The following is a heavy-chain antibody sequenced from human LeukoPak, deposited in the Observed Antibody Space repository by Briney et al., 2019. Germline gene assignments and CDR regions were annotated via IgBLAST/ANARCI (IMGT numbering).Heavy chain of an antibody. V-gene: IGHV3-7*01. CDR3: ARVGGYDYDYYYYMDV. CDR1: GFTFSSYW. D-gene: IGHD5-12*01. CDR2: IKQDGSEK. J-gene: IGHJ6*03. Sequence: PGGSLRLSCAASGFTFSSYWMSWVRQAPGKGLEWVANIKQDGSEKYYVDSVKGRFTISRDNAKNSLYLQMNSLRAEDTAVYYCARVGGYDYDYYYYMDVWGKGTTVTVSS.